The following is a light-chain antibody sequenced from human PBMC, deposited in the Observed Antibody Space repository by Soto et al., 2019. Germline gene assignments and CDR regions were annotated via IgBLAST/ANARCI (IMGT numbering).Light chain of an antibody. Sequence: DIQMTQSPSTLSAAVGDRLTITCRASQALNKWLAWYQQKPGKAPQLLISDASSLQNGVPSRFSGSGSGTEFTLTISSLRPEDFATYYCQQYSDYSSFGHGTKVDIK. J-gene: IGKJ1*01. V-gene: IGKV1-5*01. CDR1: QALNKW. CDR3: QQYSDYSS. CDR2: DAS.